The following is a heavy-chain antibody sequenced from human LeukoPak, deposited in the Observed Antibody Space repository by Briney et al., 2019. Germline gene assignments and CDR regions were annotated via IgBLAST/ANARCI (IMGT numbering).Heavy chain of an antibody. Sequence: PSETLSLTCAVSGCSISSGNWWSWVRQPPGKGLEWIGEIYHSGSINYNPSLKSRVTISVDKSKNQFSLKLTSVTAADTAVYYCARIGNYYFDYWGQGTLVTVSS. CDR2: IYHSGSI. V-gene: IGHV4-4*02. CDR3: ARIGNYYFDY. D-gene: IGHD1-1*01. J-gene: IGHJ4*02. CDR1: GCSISSGNW.